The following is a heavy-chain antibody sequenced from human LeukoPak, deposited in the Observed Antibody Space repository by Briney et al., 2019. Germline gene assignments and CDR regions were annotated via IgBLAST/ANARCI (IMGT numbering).Heavy chain of an antibody. V-gene: IGHV4-34*01. Sequence: SETLSLTCAVYGASYNAYYWSWVRQPPGKGLEWIGDIDHRGTATYNPSLKSRLTISADASKNQFSLKLNSVTDADTAVYYCAVGITILGVAASFDSWGQGNLVIVSS. CDR3: AVGITILGVAASFDS. CDR2: IDHRGTA. J-gene: IGHJ4*02. D-gene: IGHD3-3*01. CDR1: GASYNAYY.